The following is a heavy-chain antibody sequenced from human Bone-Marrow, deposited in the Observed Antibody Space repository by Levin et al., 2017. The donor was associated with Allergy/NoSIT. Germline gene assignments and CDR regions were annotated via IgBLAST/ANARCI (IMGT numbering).Heavy chain of an antibody. CDR2: IYYSGST. D-gene: IGHD5-12*01. Sequence: SETLSLTCTVSDASISSGGYYWSWIRQPPGKGLEWIGYIYYSGSTYYNPSLKSRITISLDTSKNQFSLKLSSVTAADTAVYYCARGEDLVASAGLRYWGQGTLVTVSS. CDR1: DASISSGGYY. CDR3: ARGEDLVASAGLRY. J-gene: IGHJ4*02. V-gene: IGHV4-30-4*01.